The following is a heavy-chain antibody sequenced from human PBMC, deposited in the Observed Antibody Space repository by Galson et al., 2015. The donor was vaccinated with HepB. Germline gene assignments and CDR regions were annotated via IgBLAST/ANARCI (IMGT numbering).Heavy chain of an antibody. Sequence: SLRLSCAASGFTFSSHAMSWVRQAPGKGLEWVSIISTSGVNTYYTDSVKGRFTISRDNSKNTLYLQMNSLRAEDTAVYYCAKGLGRATDYSYCMDVWGQGTTVTVSS. V-gene: IGHV3-23*01. CDR1: GFTFSSHA. CDR3: AKGLGRATDYSYCMDV. D-gene: IGHD1-26*01. CDR2: ISTSGVNT. J-gene: IGHJ6*02.